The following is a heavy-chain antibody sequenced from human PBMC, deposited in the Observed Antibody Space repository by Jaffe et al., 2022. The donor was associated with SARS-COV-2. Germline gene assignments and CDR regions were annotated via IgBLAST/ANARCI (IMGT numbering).Heavy chain of an antibody. Sequence: QVQLVQSGPEVKRPGASVKVSCKASGYIFTSFGISWVRQAPGQGLEWLGWISAYNGDSSYAQNVQDRVTMTTDTSTSTAYMELRSLRSDDTAIYFCTRDLGSGPLIFFDYWGQGTLVTVSS. CDR2: ISAYNGDS. D-gene: IGHD3-10*01. V-gene: IGHV1-18*01. CDR1: GYIFTSFG. J-gene: IGHJ4*02. CDR3: TRDLGSGPLIFFDY.